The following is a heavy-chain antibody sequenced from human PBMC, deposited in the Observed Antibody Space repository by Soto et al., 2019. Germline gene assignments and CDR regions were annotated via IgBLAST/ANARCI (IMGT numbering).Heavy chain of an antibody. Sequence: QLHLVQSGAVVKKPGASVTVSCSASGYPVTAYYMHWVRQAPGRGLEWMGGINPATGAAKYTQTFQGRVTMTRDTSPSKGFKEPRGPTSEDTAVFLWSGGGGVGVAGSAAFDMWGQGTLVTVSS. CDR2: INPATGAA. CDR3: SGGGGVGVAGSAAFDM. CDR1: GYPVTAYY. D-gene: IGHD3-3*01. V-gene: IGHV1-2*02. J-gene: IGHJ3*02.